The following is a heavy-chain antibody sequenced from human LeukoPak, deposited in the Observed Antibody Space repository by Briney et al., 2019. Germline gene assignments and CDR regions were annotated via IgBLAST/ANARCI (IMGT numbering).Heavy chain of an antibody. CDR1: GYTFTSYD. CDR2: MNPNSGNT. D-gene: IGHD3-16*02. V-gene: IGHV1-8*01. Sequence: ASVKVSCKASGYTFTSYDINWVRQATGQGLEWMGWMNPNSGNTGYAQKFQGRVTMTRNTSISTAYMELSSLRSEDTAVYYCARGRGRGNYVWGSYPSYRGQGTLVTVSS. CDR3: ARGRGRGNYVWGSYPSY. J-gene: IGHJ4*02.